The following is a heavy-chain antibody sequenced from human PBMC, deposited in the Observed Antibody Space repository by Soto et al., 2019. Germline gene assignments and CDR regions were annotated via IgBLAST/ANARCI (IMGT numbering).Heavy chain of an antibody. D-gene: IGHD5-18*01. V-gene: IGHV3-21*01. CDR3: ARELNSYGYYYYGMDV. CDR1: GFTFSSYS. CDR2: ISSSSSYI. J-gene: IGHJ6*02. Sequence: GGSLRLSCAASGFTFSSYSMNWVRQAPGKGLEWVSSISSSSSYIYYADSVKGRFTISRDNAKSSLYLQMNSLRAEDTAVYYCARELNSYGYYYYGMDVWGQGTTVTVSS.